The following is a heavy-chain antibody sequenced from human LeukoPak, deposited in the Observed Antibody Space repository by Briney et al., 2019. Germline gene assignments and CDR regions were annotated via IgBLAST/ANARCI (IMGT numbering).Heavy chain of an antibody. CDR2: ISSSGGST. CDR1: GFTFNKYA. V-gene: IGHV3-23*01. CDR3: AKALTVTTKNNWFDP. D-gene: IGHD4-17*01. Sequence: PGGSLRLSCAASGFTFNKYAMNWVRQAPGKALECVANISSSGGSTFYADSVKGRFTISRDNSIDTLYLQMNSLRAEDTAVYYCAKALTVTTKNNWFDPWGQGTLVTVSS. J-gene: IGHJ5*02.